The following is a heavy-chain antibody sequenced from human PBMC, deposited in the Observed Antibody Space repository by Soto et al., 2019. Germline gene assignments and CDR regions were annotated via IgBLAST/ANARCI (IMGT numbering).Heavy chain of an antibody. CDR3: ARGPGGPDGPGDY. J-gene: IGHJ4*02. V-gene: IGHV1-3*01. CDR1: GYTFTSYA. Sequence: QVQLVQSGAEVKKPGASVKVSCKASGYTFTSYAMHWVRQAPGQRLEWMGWSNAGNGNTKYSQKFQGRVTITSDTAASTAYMELSSLRSEDTAVYYCARGPGGPDGPGDYWGQGTLVTVSS. D-gene: IGHD2-15*01. CDR2: SNAGNGNT.